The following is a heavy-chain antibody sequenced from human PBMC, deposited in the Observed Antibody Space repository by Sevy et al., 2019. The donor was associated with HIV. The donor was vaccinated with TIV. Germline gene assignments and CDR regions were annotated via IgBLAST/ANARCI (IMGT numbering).Heavy chain of an antibody. CDR3: ALERLYSNVAEYFQN. CDR1: GFTFTYYS. Sequence: GGSLRVSCAASGFTFTYYSMHWVRQAPGKGLEWVATISYDGSNRHYADSVQGRFTISRDNSKNSLFLQMNSLRAEDTAVYYCALERLYSNVAEYFQNRGQGTLVTVSS. D-gene: IGHD1-1*01. V-gene: IGHV3-30-3*01. CDR2: ISYDGSNR. J-gene: IGHJ1*01.